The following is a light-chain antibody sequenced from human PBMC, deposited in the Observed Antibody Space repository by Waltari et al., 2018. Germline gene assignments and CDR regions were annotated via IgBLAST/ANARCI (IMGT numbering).Light chain of an antibody. CDR3: QQSYTTPYT. Sequence: DIQMTQSPSSLSASVGDRVTITCRTSQSISSYLNWYQQQPGRAPKLLIYAASTLQSGVPSRFNGSSSGTDFTLTISSLRAEDFATYYCQQSYTTPYTFGQGTKLEIK. CDR2: AAS. CDR1: QSISSY. J-gene: IGKJ2*01. V-gene: IGKV1-39*01.